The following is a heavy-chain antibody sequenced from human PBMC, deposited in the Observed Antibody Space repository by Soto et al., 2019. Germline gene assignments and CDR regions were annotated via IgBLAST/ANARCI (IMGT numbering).Heavy chain of an antibody. CDR2: VHERGSS. CDR3: ARETRALIPSFFAY. CDR1: GDDISNYS. D-gene: IGHD3-16*01. J-gene: IGHJ4*02. V-gene: IGHV4-59*03. Sequence: PSDTLYLTCSVSGDDISNYSWGWIRPTPGRGLSWVGCVHERGSSDYNPSLRGRVIISLPTSKSQFSLSLRSATAADTATYYCARETRALIPSFFAYWGQG.